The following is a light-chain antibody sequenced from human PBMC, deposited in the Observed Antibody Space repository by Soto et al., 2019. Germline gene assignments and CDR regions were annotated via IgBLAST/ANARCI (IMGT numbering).Light chain of an antibody. CDR3: QQRSNWPPT. V-gene: IGKV3-11*01. Sequence: EIALTQSPATLSLSPGERATLSCRASQSVSSYLAWYQQKPGQAPRLLIYDASNRAAGIPARFSGSGSGTDFTLTISSLEPEDFAVYYWQQRSNWPPTFGQGTRLEIK. CDR2: DAS. J-gene: IGKJ5*01. CDR1: QSVSSY.